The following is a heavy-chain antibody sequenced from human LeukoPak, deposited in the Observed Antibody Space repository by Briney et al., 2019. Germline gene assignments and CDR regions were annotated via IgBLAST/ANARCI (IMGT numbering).Heavy chain of an antibody. CDR1: GYTFTSYC. D-gene: IGHD3-10*01. V-gene: IGHV1-18*01. CDR2: ISAYNGNT. J-gene: IGHJ4*02. Sequence: ASVNVSCKASGYTFTSYCISWVRQARGQGLEGMGWISAYNGNTNYAQKLQGRVTMTTDASTSTAYMELRSLRSDDTAVYYCARAHYKIFGELSIYWGQGTLVTVSS. CDR3: ARAHYKIFGELSIY.